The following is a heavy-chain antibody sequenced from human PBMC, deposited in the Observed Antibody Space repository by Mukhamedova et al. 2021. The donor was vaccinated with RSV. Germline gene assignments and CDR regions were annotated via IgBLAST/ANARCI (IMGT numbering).Heavy chain of an antibody. V-gene: IGHV1-46*01. CDR3: ARDIPHYYDSSGYYAH. CDR2: INPSGGST. Sequence: EWMGIINPSGGSTSYAQKFQGRVTMTRDTSTSTVYMELSSLRSEETAVYYCARDIPHYYDSSGYYAHWGQGTLVT. D-gene: IGHD3-22*01. J-gene: IGHJ4*02.